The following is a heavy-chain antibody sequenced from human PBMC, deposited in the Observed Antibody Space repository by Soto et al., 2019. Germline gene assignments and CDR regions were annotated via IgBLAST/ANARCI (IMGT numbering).Heavy chain of an antibody. Sequence: SVKVSCKASGGTFSSYAISWVGQAPGQGLEWMGGIIPIFGTANYAQKFQGRVTITADESTSTAYMELSSLRSEDTAVYYCASRGYSGYDTFAYWGQGTLVTVSS. CDR2: IIPIFGTA. V-gene: IGHV1-69*13. CDR1: GGTFSSYA. D-gene: IGHD5-12*01. J-gene: IGHJ4*02. CDR3: ASRGYSGYDTFAY.